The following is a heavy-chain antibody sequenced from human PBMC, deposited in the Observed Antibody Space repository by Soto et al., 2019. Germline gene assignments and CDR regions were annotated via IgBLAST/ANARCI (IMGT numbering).Heavy chain of an antibody. CDR1: GGSFSTFY. CDR3: VRGGRGYSNWRYYFDY. D-gene: IGHD4-4*01. J-gene: IGHJ4*02. V-gene: IGHV4-59*01. CDR2: ISYNGDT. Sequence: QVQLQESGPGLVKPSETLSLTCTFYGGSFSTFYWSWIRQSPGTGLEWIGYISYNGDTNYNPSLKSRATISIATSKNQFSLKLTSLTAADTALYYCVRGGRGYSNWRYYFDYWGQGTLVTVSS.